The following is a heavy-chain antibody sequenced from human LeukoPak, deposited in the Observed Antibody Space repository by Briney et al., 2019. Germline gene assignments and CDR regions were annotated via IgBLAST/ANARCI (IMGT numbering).Heavy chain of an antibody. D-gene: IGHD6-13*01. CDR2: IRTSATII. V-gene: IGHV3-48*03. J-gene: IGHJ4*02. CDR1: GFTFRNYD. Sequence: GGSLRLSCEVSGFTFRNYDMNWVRQAPGKGLEWISYIRTSATIIYYADSVRDRFTVSRDNAKNLLYLQMNSLRVEDTAVYYCARDGDSSSYYGDFDYWGQGTLVTVSS. CDR3: ARDGDSSSYYGDFDY.